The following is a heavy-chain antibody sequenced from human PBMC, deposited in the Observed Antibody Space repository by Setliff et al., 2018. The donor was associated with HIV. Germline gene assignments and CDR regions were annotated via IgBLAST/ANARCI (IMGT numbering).Heavy chain of an antibody. J-gene: IGHJ4*02. CDR2: ISYGGIT. CDR1: GYSISSGYY. Sequence: SETLSLTCDVSGYSISSGYYWGWIRQPPGKGLEWIGAISYGGITYYNPSLTSRVTISVDTSKNQFSLKVTSVTAADTAVYYCARVPGRDYYDTSGDFDYWGLGTLVTVSS. V-gene: IGHV4-38-2*01. D-gene: IGHD3-22*01. CDR3: ARVPGRDYYDTSGDFDY.